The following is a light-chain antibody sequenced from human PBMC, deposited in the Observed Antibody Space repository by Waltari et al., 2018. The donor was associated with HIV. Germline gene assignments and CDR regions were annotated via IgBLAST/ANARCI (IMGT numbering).Light chain of an antibody. CDR3: QSYDKFLSAWI. CDR1: ASNIGADSR. V-gene: IGLV1-40*01. J-gene: IGLJ2*01. Sequence: VLTQPPSVSGAPGQRVNISCAGSASNIGADSRVHWDRLVPGGAPPLLIFANTVRPSGVPDRFSGSRSGTSASLAISGLQTEDEADYFCQSYDKFLSAWIFGGGTRVTVL. CDR2: ANT.